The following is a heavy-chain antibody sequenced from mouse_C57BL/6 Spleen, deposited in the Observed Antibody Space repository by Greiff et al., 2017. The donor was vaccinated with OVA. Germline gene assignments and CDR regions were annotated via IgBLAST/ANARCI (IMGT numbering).Heavy chain of an antibody. Sequence: VQLQQSGAELAKPGASVKLSCKASGYTFTSYWMHWVKQRPGQGLEWIGYINPSSGYTTYNQKFKDKATLTADKSSSTAYLQLSSLPYEDSAVYYCARRRGNSFYTMCNWGQGTSDTVSS. CDR2: INPSSGYT. D-gene: IGHD2-1*01. J-gene: IGHJ4*01. CDR1: GYTFTSYW. CDR3: ARRRGNSFYTMCN. V-gene: IGHV1-7*01.